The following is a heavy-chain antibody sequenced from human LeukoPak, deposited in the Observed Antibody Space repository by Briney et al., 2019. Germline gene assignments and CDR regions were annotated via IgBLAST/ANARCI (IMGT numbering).Heavy chain of an antibody. CDR1: GFTFSDYA. J-gene: IGHJ4*02. CDR3: ARDRSTTHFDY. Sequence: GGSLRLSCAASGFTFSDYAMHWVRQAPGKGLEWVAMIWYDGSNTYYADSVKGRFTISRDNSKNTLFLQMDSLRAEDTAVYYCARDRSTTHFDYWGQGTLVTVSS. D-gene: IGHD5/OR15-5a*01. CDR2: IWYDGSNT. V-gene: IGHV3-33*08.